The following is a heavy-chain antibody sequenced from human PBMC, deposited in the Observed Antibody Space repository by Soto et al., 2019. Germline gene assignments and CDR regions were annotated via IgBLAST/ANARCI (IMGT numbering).Heavy chain of an antibody. V-gene: IGHV4-39*01. CDR3: ARHAVHSSCVTDY. CDR2: IYYSGST. CDR1: GGSISSSSYY. J-gene: IGHJ4*02. Sequence: QLQLQESGPGLVKPSETLSLTCTVSGGSISSSSYYWGWIRQPPGKGLEWIGSIYYSGSTYYNPSLKSRVTISANTSKNQFSLKLSSVTAADTAVYYWARHAVHSSCVTDYWGQGTLVTVSS. D-gene: IGHD6-19*01.